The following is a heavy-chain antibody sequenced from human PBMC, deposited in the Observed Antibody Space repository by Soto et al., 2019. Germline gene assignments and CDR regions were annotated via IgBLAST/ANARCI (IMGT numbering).Heavy chain of an antibody. CDR3: ARDQGIAVAVFDY. J-gene: IGHJ4*02. D-gene: IGHD6-19*01. CDR2: IYYSGST. V-gene: IGHV4-61*01. CDR1: VGSVSSGSYY. Sequence: SETLSFTCTVSVGSVSSGSYYWSWIRQPPGKGLEWIGYIYYSGSTNYNPSLKSRVTISVDTSKNQISLKLSSVTAADTAVYYCARDQGIAVAVFDYWGQGTVVTVS.